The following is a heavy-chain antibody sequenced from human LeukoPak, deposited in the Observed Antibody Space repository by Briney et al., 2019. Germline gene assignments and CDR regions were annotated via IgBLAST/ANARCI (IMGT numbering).Heavy chain of an antibody. V-gene: IGHV1-2*02. D-gene: IGHD3-22*01. CDR3: ARTSRGYYYDSSGYYDQNDY. CDR2: INPNSGGT. J-gene: IGHJ4*02. Sequence: ASVKVSCKASGYTFTSYDINWVRQAPGQGLEWMGWINPNSGGTNYAQKFQGRVTMTRDTSISTAYMELSRLRSDDTAVYYCARTSRGYYYDSSGYYDQNDYWGQGTLVTVSS. CDR1: GYTFTSYD.